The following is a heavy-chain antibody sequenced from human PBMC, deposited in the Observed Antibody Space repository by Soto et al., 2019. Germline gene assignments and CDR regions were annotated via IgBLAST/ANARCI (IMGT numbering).Heavy chain of an antibody. CDR1: GFTFSSYA. CDR2: ISGSGGST. CDR3: AKGYSSGWYFDY. J-gene: IGHJ4*02. V-gene: IGHV3-23*01. Sequence: EVQLLESGGGLVQPGGSLRLSCAASGFTFSSYAMSWVRQAPGKGLEWVSAISGSGGSTYYADSVKGRFTISRDNSKNTLYLHMNSLRAEDTAVYYCAKGYSSGWYFDYWGQGTLVTVSS. D-gene: IGHD6-19*01.